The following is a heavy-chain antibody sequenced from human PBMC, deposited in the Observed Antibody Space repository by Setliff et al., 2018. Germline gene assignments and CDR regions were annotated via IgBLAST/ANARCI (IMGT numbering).Heavy chain of an antibody. Sequence: PGESLKISCAASEFTFNSYTMNWVRQAPGKGLEWVSSISGSSASIYYADSVKGRLTISRDNVKNLLYLQMSSLRAEDTAVYFCARSPANGGHDAFDVWGQGTMVTVSS. CDR3: ARSPANGGHDAFDV. CDR2: ISGSSASI. J-gene: IGHJ3*01. V-gene: IGHV3-21*06. D-gene: IGHD6-25*01. CDR1: EFTFNSYT.